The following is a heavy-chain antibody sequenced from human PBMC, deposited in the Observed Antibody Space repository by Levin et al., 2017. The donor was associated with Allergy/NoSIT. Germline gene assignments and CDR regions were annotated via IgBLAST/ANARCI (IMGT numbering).Heavy chain of an antibody. Sequence: SETLSLTCAVYGGSFSGYYWSWIRQPPGKGLEWIGEINHSGSTNYNPSLKSRVTISVDTSKNQFSLKLSSVTAADTAVYYCARSGFYDYVWGSYRYTVIDYWGQGTLVTVSS. CDR3: ARSGFYDYVWGSYRYTVIDY. CDR2: INHSGST. J-gene: IGHJ4*02. V-gene: IGHV4-34*01. D-gene: IGHD3-16*02. CDR1: GGSFSGYY.